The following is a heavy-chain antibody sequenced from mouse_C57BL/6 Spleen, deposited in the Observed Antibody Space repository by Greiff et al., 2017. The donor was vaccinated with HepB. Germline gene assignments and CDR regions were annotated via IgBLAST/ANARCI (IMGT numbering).Heavy chain of an antibody. D-gene: IGHD1-1*01. CDR1: GYSFSSYW. CDR3: ARRQYYGSSYDYFDY. V-gene: IGHV1-80*01. Sequence: VKLQQSGAELVKPGASVKISCKASGYSFSSYWMNWVKQRPGKGLEWIGQIYPGDGDTNYNEKFKGKATLTADKSASTDYLQLSSLTSEDSAVYSCARRQYYGSSYDYFDYWGQGTTLTVSS. J-gene: IGHJ2*01. CDR2: IYPGDGDT.